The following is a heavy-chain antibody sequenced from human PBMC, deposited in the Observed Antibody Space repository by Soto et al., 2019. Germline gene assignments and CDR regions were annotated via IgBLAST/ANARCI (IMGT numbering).Heavy chain of an antibody. CDR2: ISWNSGSI. Sequence: EVQLVESGGGLVQPGRSLRLSCAASGFTFDDYAMHWVRQAPGKGLEWVSGISWNSGSIGYADSVKGRFTISRDNAKNSLYLQMNSLRAEDTALYYCANGYSSSSSGGGYNWFDPWGQGTLVTVSS. CDR1: GFTFDDYA. V-gene: IGHV3-9*01. J-gene: IGHJ5*02. CDR3: ANGYSSSSSGGGYNWFDP. D-gene: IGHD6-6*01.